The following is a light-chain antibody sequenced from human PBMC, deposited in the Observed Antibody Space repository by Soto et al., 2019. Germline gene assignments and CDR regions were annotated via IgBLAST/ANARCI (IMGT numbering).Light chain of an antibody. V-gene: IGLV1-47*02. J-gene: IGLJ1*01. Sequence: QSVLIPPPSASGTTGQRVTLSCSGSSSNIGMNYVYWYQQLPGTAPKLLISSDNQRPSGVPDRFSGSKSGTSASLAISGLRSEDEADYFCSTWDDSLSGYVFGTGTKVTVL. CDR3: STWDDSLSGYV. CDR1: SSNIGMNY. CDR2: SDN.